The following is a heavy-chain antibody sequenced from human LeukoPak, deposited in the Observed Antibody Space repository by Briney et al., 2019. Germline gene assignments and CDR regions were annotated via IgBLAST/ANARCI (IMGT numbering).Heavy chain of an antibody. J-gene: IGHJ3*02. CDR2: IKQDGSEK. CDR3: ARDLGEQQLVPGTFEI. D-gene: IGHD6-13*01. CDR1: GFTFSTYW. V-gene: IGHV3-7*01. Sequence: GSLRLSCAAAGFTFSTYWMNWVRQAPGEGLEWVANIKQDGSEKYYVDSVKGRFTISRDNAKNSLYLQMNSLRAEDTAVYYCARDLGEQQLVPGTFEIWGQGTMVTASS.